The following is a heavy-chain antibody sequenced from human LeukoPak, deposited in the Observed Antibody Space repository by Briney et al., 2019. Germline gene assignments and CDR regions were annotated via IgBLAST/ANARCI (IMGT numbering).Heavy chain of an antibody. CDR3: ARHFGVVTKGVYYHYYGMDV. J-gene: IGHJ6*02. CDR2: IYSGGST. CDR1: GFTVSTNY. Sequence: PGGSLRLSCAASGFTVSTNYMSWVRQAPGKGLEWVSVIYSGGSTYYADSVKGRFTISRDNSKNTLYLQMNSLRAEDTAVYYCARHFGVVTKGVYYHYYGMDVWGQGTTVTVSS. D-gene: IGHD3-3*01. V-gene: IGHV3-66*04.